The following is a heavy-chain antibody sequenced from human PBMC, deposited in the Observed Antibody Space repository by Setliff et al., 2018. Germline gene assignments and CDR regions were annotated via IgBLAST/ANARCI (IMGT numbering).Heavy chain of an antibody. CDR1: GYTLTELS. J-gene: IGHJ4*02. CDR3: ATDYYDSSGYGY. V-gene: IGHV1-24*01. CDR2: FDPEDGET. Sequence: ASVKVSCKVSGYTLTELSMHWVRQAPGKGLEWMGGFDPEDGETIYAQKFQGRVTMTEDTSTDTAYMELSSLRSEDTAVYYCATDYYDSSGYGYWGQGTLVTVSS. D-gene: IGHD3-22*01.